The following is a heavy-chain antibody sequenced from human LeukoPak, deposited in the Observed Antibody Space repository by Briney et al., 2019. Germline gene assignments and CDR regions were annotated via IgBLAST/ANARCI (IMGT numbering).Heavy chain of an antibody. Sequence: ASVKVSCKVSGYTLTELSMHWVRQAPGKGLEWMGGFDPEDGGTIYAQKFQGRVTMTEDTSTDTAYMELSSLRSEDTAVYYCATGVGATKQVDYWGQGTLVTVSS. CDR2: FDPEDGGT. J-gene: IGHJ4*02. V-gene: IGHV1-24*01. D-gene: IGHD1-26*01. CDR3: ATGVGATKQVDY. CDR1: GYTLTELS.